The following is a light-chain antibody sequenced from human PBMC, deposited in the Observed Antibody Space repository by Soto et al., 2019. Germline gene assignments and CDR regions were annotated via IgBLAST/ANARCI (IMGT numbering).Light chain of an antibody. CDR2: DAS. Sequence: DIQMTQSPSTLSASVGDRVTITCRASQTITSWLAWYQQKPGKAPKLLIYDASSLQSGVPSRFSGSGSGTEFTLTISSLQPGDFATYYCQQYNSYPSTFGQGTKVDIK. CDR3: QQYNSYPST. J-gene: IGKJ1*01. V-gene: IGKV1-5*01. CDR1: QTITSW.